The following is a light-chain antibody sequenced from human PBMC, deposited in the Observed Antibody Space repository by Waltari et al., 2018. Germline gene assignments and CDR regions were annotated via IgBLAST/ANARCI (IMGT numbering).Light chain of an antibody. CDR1: QSVGSS. CDR3: QQRSNWPPIT. Sequence: EIVLTQSPDTLSLAPGERATLSCWASQSVGSSLAWYQQKPGQAPRLLMYDASNRATGVPARFNGSGSGTDFTLTIISLQSEDSAVYYCQQRSNWPPITFGQGTRLEIK. J-gene: IGKJ5*01. V-gene: IGKV3-11*01. CDR2: DAS.